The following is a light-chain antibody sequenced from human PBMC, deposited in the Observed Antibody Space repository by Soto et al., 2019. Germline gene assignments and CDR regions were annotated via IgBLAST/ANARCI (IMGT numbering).Light chain of an antibody. CDR1: QSVSSSY. CDR3: QQYGSSRT. J-gene: IGKJ1*01. V-gene: IGKV3-20*01. Sequence: EIVLTQSPGTLSLSPGERATLSCRASQSVSSSYLAWYQQKPGQDPRLLIYGAYSRATGIPDRFSGSGSGTDFTLTISRLEPEDFAVYYCQQYGSSRTFGQGTKVEIK. CDR2: GAY.